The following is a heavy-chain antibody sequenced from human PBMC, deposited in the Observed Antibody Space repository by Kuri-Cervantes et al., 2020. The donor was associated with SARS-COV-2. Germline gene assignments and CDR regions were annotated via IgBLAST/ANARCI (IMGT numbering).Heavy chain of an antibody. V-gene: IGHV4-59*10. Sequence: TLSLTCAVYGGSFSGYYWSWIRQPAGKGLEWIGRIYTSGSTNYNPSLKSRVTISVDTSKNQFSLKLSSVTAADTAVYYCARGGSGNYPNLLGYWGQGTLVTVSS. D-gene: IGHD4-11*01. J-gene: IGHJ4*02. CDR2: IYTSGST. CDR3: ARGGSGNYPNLLGY. CDR1: GGSFSGYY.